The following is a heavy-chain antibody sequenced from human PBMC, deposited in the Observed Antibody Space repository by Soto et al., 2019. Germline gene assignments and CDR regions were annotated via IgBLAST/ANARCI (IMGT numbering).Heavy chain of an antibody. CDR2: INGDGSRI. Sequence: EVQLVESGGGSVQTGGSLEISCAASGFTFGSYWMDWVRQAPGKSLVWVSRINGDGSRITYADSVKGRFTISRDNAQDTLYLQMNSPRADDSAVYYCSRETLWFGESPRSGGQGTLVTVSS. J-gene: IGHJ4*02. CDR1: GFTFGSYW. D-gene: IGHD3-10*01. CDR3: SRETLWFGESPRS. V-gene: IGHV3-74*01.